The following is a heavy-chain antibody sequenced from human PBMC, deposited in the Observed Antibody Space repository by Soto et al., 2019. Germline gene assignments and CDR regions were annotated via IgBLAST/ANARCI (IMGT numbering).Heavy chain of an antibody. CDR2: MNPNSGNT. CDR3: ARGYCSGGSCYSFFDY. CDR1: GYTFTSYD. J-gene: IGHJ4*02. Sequence: GASVKVSCKASGYTFTSYDINWVRQATGQGLEWMGWMNPNSGNTGYAQKFQGRVTMTRNTSISTAYMELSSLRSEDTAVYYCARGYCSGGSCYSFFDYWGQGTLVTVSS. V-gene: IGHV1-8*01. D-gene: IGHD2-15*01.